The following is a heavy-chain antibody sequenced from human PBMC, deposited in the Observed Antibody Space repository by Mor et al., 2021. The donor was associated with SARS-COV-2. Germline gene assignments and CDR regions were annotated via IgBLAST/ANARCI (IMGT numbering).Heavy chain of an antibody. CDR2: GST. D-gene: IGHD2-2*01. CDR3: VKDPDCSSTSCYDY. V-gene: IGHV3-64D*06. J-gene: IGHJ4*02. Sequence: GSTYYADSLKGRFTISRDNSKNTLYLQMSSLRAEDTAVYYCVKDPDCSSTSCYDYWGQGTLVTVSS.